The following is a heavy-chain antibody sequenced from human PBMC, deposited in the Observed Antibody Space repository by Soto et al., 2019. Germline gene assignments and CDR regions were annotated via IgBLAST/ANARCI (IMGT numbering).Heavy chain of an antibody. CDR2: IKSKTDGGTT. Sequence: GGSLRLSCAASGFTFSNAWMSWVRQAPGKGLEWVGRIKSKTDGGTTDYAAPVKGRFTISRDDSKTRLDLQMNSLKTEDTAVYYCTTDPRGIAVAGTNFDYWGQGTLVTVSS. V-gene: IGHV3-15*01. CDR1: GFTFSNAW. D-gene: IGHD6-19*01. CDR3: TTDPRGIAVAGTNFDY. J-gene: IGHJ4*02.